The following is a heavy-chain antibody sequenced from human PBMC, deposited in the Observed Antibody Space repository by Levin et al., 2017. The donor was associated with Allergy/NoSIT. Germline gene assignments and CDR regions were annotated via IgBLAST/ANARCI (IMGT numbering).Heavy chain of an antibody. J-gene: IGHJ6*02. CDR3: ARAMGRDTAMEPYYYYYGMDV. D-gene: IGHD5-18*01. Sequence: GESLKISCKASGYTFTSYGISWVRQAPGQGLEWMGWISAYNGNTNYAQKLQGRVTMTTDTSTSTAYMELRSLRSDDTAVYYCARAMGRDTAMEPYYYYYGMDVWGQGTTVTVSS. V-gene: IGHV1-18*01. CDR2: ISAYNGNT. CDR1: GYTFTSYG.